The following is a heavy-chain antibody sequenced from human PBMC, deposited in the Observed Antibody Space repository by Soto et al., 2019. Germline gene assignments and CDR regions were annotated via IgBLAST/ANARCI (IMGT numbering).Heavy chain of an antibody. D-gene: IGHD6-13*01. CDR3: GAGQYFSDY. V-gene: IGHV3-30*03. CDR1: GFTFSSYG. Sequence: QVQLVESGGGVVQPGRSLRLSCAASGFTFSSYGMHWVRQAPGKGLEWVALISYDGSDKYYADSVKGRFTISRDNSKNTLYLQMKSLRVEATAVYYCGAGQYFSDYWGQGTLVTVSS. CDR2: ISYDGSDK. J-gene: IGHJ4*02.